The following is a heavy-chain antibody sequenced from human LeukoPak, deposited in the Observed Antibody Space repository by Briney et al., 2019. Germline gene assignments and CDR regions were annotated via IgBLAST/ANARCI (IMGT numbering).Heavy chain of an antibody. CDR3: ARGGIVVVPAATRTGMDV. CDR2: INHSGST. CDR1: GGSFSGYY. J-gene: IGHJ6*03. Sequence: SETLSLTCAVYGGSFSGYYWSWIRQPPGKGLEWIGEINHSGSTNYNPSLKSRVTISVDTSKNQFSLKLSSVTAADTAVYYCARGGIVVVPAATRTGMDVWGKGTTVTVSS. D-gene: IGHD2-2*01. V-gene: IGHV4-34*01.